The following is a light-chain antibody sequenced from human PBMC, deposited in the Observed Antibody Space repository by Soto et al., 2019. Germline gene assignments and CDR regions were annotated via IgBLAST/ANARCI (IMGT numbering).Light chain of an antibody. J-gene: IGKJ5*01. V-gene: IGKV1-39*01. CDR3: QQSYSTPRA. Sequence: DIQMTQSPSSLSASVGDTVTFSCRASQSISEYLNWYQQKPGKAPRLLIYAASNLDNGVPSRFSGSGSGTTFTLTISSLQPEDFATYYCQQSYSTPRAFGQGTRLEI. CDR2: AAS. CDR1: QSISEY.